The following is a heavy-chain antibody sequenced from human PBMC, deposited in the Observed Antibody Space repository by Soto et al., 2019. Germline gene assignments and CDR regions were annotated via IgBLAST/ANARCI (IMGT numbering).Heavy chain of an antibody. CDR2: INHSGST. CDR1: GGSFSGYY. CDR3: ARGGTHYCGSGSCGGSYYGMGV. J-gene: IGHJ6*02. Sequence: SETLSLTCAVYGGSFSGYYWSWIRQPPGKGLEWIGEINHSGSTNYNPSLKSRVTISVDTSKNQFSLKLSSVTAADTAVYYCARGGTHYCGSGSCGGSYYGMGVWGQGTTVTVSS. D-gene: IGHD3-10*01. V-gene: IGHV4-34*01.